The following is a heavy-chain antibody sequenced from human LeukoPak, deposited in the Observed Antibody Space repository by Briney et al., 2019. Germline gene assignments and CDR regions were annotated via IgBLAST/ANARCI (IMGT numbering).Heavy chain of an antibody. Sequence: PGGSLRLSCAGSGFSFSRHWMNWVRQAPGKGPEWVASIKEDGSEKHYVDSVNGRFTISRDNDDNSMYLEMRSLRDDDTAVYYCARRGITISGVLVYHYSGLDVWGQGTTVTVSS. CDR1: GFSFSRHW. CDR3: ARRGITISGVLVYHYSGLDV. CDR2: IKEDGSEK. D-gene: IGHD3-3*01. J-gene: IGHJ6*02. V-gene: IGHV3-7*01.